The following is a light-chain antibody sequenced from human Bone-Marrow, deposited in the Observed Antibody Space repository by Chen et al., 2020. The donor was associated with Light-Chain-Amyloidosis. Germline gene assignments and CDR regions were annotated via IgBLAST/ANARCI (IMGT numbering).Light chain of an antibody. J-gene: IGLJ3*02. CDR1: NIGSTS. CDR2: DDS. CDR3: QVWDRSSDGPV. V-gene: IGLV3-21*02. Sequence: SYVLTQPSSVSVAPGQTATIACGGNNIGSTSVHWYQQTPGQAPLLVVYDDSDRPSGIPERLSCSNSGNTTPLTISRVEAGDEDDYCCQVWDRSSDGPVFGGGTKLTVL.